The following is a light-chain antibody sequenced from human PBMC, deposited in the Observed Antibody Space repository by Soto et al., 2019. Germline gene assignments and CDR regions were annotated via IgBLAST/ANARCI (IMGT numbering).Light chain of an antibody. Sequence: EIVMTQSPATLSVSPGERATLSCRASQSVSSTLAWSQQKPGQAPRLLIYGASTRATGIPARFSGSGSGTEFTLTISSLQSEDFAVYYCQQYNNWPHTFGQGTKLEIK. V-gene: IGKV3-15*01. CDR3: QQYNNWPHT. CDR1: QSVSST. J-gene: IGKJ2*01. CDR2: GAS.